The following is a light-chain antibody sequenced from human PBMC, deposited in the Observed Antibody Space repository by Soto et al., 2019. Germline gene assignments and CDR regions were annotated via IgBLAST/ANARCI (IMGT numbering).Light chain of an antibody. CDR2: GAS. J-gene: IGKJ2*01. Sequence: EIVMTQSPATLSVSPGERATLSCRASQSVSSNLAWYQQKPGQAPRLLIYGASTRATGIPARFSGSGSGTEFTLTISSLQYEDFAVYYCQQYDNGPYTFGQGTKLEIK. CDR1: QSVSSN. V-gene: IGKV3-15*01. CDR3: QQYDNGPYT.